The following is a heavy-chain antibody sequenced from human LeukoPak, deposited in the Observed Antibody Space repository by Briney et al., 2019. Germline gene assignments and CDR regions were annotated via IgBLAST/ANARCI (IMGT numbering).Heavy chain of an antibody. D-gene: IGHD6-19*01. CDR3: ARDGYSSGWPVAA. J-gene: IGHJ5*02. CDR2: ISRTSATI. CDR1: GFTFSSYS. V-gene: IGHV3-48*02. Sequence: AGGSLRLSCAASGFTFSSYSINWVRQAPGKGLEWISYISRTSATIHFVDSVKGRFTISRDNAKNLVHLQMTSLRDEDTAMYYCARDGYSSGWPVAAWGQGTLVTVSS.